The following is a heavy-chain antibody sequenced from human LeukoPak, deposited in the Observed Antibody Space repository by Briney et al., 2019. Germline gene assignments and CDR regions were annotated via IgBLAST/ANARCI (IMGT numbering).Heavy chain of an antibody. J-gene: IGHJ5*02. CDR1: GFTFSSYA. CDR3: ARDRAYHQQLGTGWNWFDP. D-gene: IGHD6-13*01. Sequence: GRSLRLSCAASGFTFSSYAMHWVRQAPGKGLEWVAVISYDGSNKYYADSVKGRFTISRDNSKNTLYLQMNSLRSDDTAVYYCARDRAYHQQLGTGWNWFDPWGQGTLVTVSS. CDR2: ISYDGSNK. V-gene: IGHV3-30-3*01.